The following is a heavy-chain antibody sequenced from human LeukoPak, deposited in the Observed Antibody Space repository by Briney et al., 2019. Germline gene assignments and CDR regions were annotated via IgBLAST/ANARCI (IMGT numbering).Heavy chain of an antibody. J-gene: IGHJ4*02. CDR3: ARSVAELATWDY. CDR1: GFTFDDYG. V-gene: IGHV3-20*04. Sequence: GGSLRLSCAASGFTFDDYGMSWVRQAPGKGLEWVSGINWNGGSTGYADSVKGRFTISRDNAKNTLYLQMNSLRAEDTAVYYCARSVAELATWDYWGQGTLVTVSS. CDR2: INWNGGST. D-gene: IGHD1-26*01.